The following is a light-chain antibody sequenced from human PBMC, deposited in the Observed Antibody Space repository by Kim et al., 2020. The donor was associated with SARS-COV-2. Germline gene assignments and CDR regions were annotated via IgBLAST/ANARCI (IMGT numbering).Light chain of an antibody. CDR2: AAS. V-gene: IGKV1-27*01. J-gene: IGKJ3*01. CDR3: QRYNSASFT. CDR1: QAISNY. Sequence: ASVGDRVTITCRASQAISNYLAWYQQKPGKIPKLLIYAASILQSGVPSRFSGSGSGTDFTLTISSLQPEDVATYYCQRYNSASFTFGPGTKVDIK.